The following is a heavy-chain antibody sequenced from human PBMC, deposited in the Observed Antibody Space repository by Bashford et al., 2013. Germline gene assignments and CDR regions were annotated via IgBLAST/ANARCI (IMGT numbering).Heavy chain of an antibody. CDR2: IYYSGST. V-gene: IGHV4-59*08. CDR1: GGSISSYY. CDR3: SRRGRSGWSGDSGFDI. Sequence: SETLSLTCTVSGGSISSYYWSWIRQPPGKGLEWIGYIYYSGSTNYNPSLKSRVTISVDTSKNQFSLKLSSVTAADTAVYYCSRRGRSGWSGDSGFDIVGPRDKWSPSPQ. D-gene: IGHD6-19*01. J-gene: IGHJ3*02.